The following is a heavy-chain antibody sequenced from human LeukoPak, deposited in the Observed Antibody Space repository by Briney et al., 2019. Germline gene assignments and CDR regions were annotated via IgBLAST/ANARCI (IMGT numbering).Heavy chain of an antibody. Sequence: SETLSLTCTMSGGSFSSDYWNWIRQPPGKGLEWIGYIFHSGTTNYNPSLKSRVTISVDTSKNHCSLRLSSATAADTAVYYCARGDSWFPYYFDYWGQGTLVTVSS. J-gene: IGHJ4*02. CDR3: ARGDSWFPYYFDY. V-gene: IGHV4-59*01. CDR1: GGSFSSDY. D-gene: IGHD6-13*01. CDR2: IFHSGTT.